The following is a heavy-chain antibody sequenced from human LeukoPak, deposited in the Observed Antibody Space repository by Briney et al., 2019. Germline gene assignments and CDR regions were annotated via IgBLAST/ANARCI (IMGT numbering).Heavy chain of an antibody. CDR2: ISSSSSTI. J-gene: IGHJ5*02. CDR1: GFTFSSYS. D-gene: IGHD3-9*01. CDR3: ARGTLRYFDWLLYSSWSDP. V-gene: IGHV3-48*04. Sequence: PGGSLRLSCAASGFTFSSYSMNWVRQAPGKGLEWVSYISSSSSTIYYADSVKGRFTISRDNAKNSLYLQMNSLRAEDTAVYYCARGTLRYFDWLLYSSWSDPWGQGTLVTVSS.